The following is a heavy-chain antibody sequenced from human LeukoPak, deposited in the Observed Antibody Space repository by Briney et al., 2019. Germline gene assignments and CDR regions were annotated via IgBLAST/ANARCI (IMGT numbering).Heavy chain of an antibody. CDR2: IKQDGSEK. J-gene: IGHJ6*02. Sequence: QPGGSLRLSCAASGFTFSSYWMSWVRQAPGKGLEWVANIKQDGSEKYYVDSVKGRFTISRDNAKNSLYLRMNSLRAEDTAVYYCARESFYDFWSGSYYYYGMDVWGQGTTVTVSS. V-gene: IGHV3-7*01. CDR3: ARESFYDFWSGSYYYYGMDV. CDR1: GFTFSSYW. D-gene: IGHD3-3*01.